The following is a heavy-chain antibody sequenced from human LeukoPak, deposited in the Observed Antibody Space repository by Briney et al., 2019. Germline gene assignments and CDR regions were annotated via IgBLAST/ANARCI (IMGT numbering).Heavy chain of an antibody. CDR3: AKDLVGATPRRLFDY. V-gene: IGHV3-23*01. CDR1: GFTFSNYA. Sequence: GGSLRLSCAASGFTFSNYAMSWVRQAPGKGLEWVSAISGSGGSTYYADSVKGRFTISRDNSKNTLYLQVNNLRAEDTAVYYCAKDLVGATPRRLFDYWGQGTLVTVSS. D-gene: IGHD1-26*01. J-gene: IGHJ4*02. CDR2: ISGSGGST.